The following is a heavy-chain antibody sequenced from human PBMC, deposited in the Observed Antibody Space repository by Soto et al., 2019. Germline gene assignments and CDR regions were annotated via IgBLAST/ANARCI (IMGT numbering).Heavy chain of an antibody. CDR1: GYTFTSYG. CDR3: ARGGTDYGRDGAFDI. Sequence: ASVKVSCKASGYTFTSYGISWVRQAPGRGLEWMGWISAYNGNTNYAQKLQGRVTMTTDTSTSTAYMELRSLRSDDTAVYYCARGGTDYGRDGAFDIWGQGTMVTVSS. CDR2: ISAYNGNT. V-gene: IGHV1-18*01. J-gene: IGHJ3*02. D-gene: IGHD4-17*01.